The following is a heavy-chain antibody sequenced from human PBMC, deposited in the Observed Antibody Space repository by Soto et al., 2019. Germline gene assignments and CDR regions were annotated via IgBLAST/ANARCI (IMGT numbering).Heavy chain of an antibody. D-gene: IGHD2-15*01. CDR2: IWYDGDNK. V-gene: IGHV3-33*01. CDR3: AREYSLAVVLPGY. J-gene: IGHJ4*02. CDR1: GFTFSSYA. Sequence: QVQLVESGGGVVQPGRSLRLSCAASGFTFSSYAMYWVRQPPGKGLEWVTEIWYDGDNKYYADSVKGRFTISRDNSANTVFLQMDSLRAEDTAVYYRAREYSLAVVLPGYWGQGTLVTVSS.